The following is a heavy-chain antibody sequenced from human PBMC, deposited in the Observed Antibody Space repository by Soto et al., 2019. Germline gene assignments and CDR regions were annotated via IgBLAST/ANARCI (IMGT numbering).Heavy chain of an antibody. CDR3: ARAPTLFGVVVIPPRFDL. Sequence: QLQLVQSGGEVKKPGASVKVSCKASGYTFNRYDINWVRQAPGQGLERMGWISTYNGNTQYAQSLQGRDTMTTDTSTATGYMELRSLTSDDTAIYYCARAPTLFGVVVIPPRFDLWGQGTLVTVSS. CDR1: GYTFNRYD. J-gene: IGHJ5*02. V-gene: IGHV1-18*04. D-gene: IGHD3-3*01. CDR2: ISTYNGNT.